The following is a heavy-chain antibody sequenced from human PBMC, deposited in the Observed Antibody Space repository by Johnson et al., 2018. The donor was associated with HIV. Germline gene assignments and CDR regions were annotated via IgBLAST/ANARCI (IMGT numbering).Heavy chain of an antibody. V-gene: IGHV3-11*04. Sequence: QMLLVESGGGLVKPGGSLRLSCAASGFTFSDYYMSWIRQAPGKGLEWISCISSSGSTIYYADSVKGRFTISRDNAKNSLYLQMNSLRAEDTAVYYCATRDPTHRPGVFDIWGQGTMVTVSS. CDR3: ATRDPTHRPGVFDI. J-gene: IGHJ3*02. CDR1: GFTFSDYY. D-gene: IGHD1-14*01. CDR2: ISSSGSTI.